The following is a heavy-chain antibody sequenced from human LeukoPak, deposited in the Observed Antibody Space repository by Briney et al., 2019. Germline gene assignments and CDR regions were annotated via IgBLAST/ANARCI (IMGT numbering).Heavy chain of an antibody. D-gene: IGHD4-17*01. J-gene: IGHJ4*02. V-gene: IGHV4-59*01. CDR1: GGSIRSYY. CDR2: IYYSGST. Sequence: SETLSLTCTVSGGSIRSYYWSWIRQPPGKGLEWMGYIYYSGSTTYNPSLKSRVSISVDTSKNQFSLQLSSVTAAATAVYYCARTGSTVTMLYPFDHWGQGTLVTVSS. CDR3: ARTGSTVTMLYPFDH.